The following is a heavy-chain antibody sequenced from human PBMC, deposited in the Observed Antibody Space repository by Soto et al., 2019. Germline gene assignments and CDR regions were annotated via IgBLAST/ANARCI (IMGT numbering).Heavy chain of an antibody. D-gene: IGHD3-22*01. CDR2: ISAYNGNT. J-gene: IGHJ6*02. CDR1: GYTFTSYG. Sequence: QVQLVQSGAEVKKPGASVKVSCKASGYTFTSYGISWVRQAPGQGLEWMGWISAYNGNTNYAQKLQGRVTMTTDTSTSTAYMELRSLSSDDTAVYYCAREGYYDSSGYQYGMDVWGQGTTVTVSS. CDR3: AREGYYDSSGYQYGMDV. V-gene: IGHV1-18*01.